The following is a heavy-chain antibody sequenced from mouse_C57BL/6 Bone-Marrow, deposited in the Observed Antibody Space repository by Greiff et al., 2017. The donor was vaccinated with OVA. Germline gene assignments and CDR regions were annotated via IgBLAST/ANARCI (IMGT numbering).Heavy chain of an antibody. CDR1: GYSFTGYY. J-gene: IGHJ1*03. Sequence: EVQLQESGPELVKPGASVKISCKASGYSFTGYYMNWVKQSPEKSLEWIGEINPSTGGTTYNQKFKAKATLTVDKSSSTAYMQLKSLTSEDSAVYYCARERYYYGSSLGYFDVWGTGTTVTVSS. D-gene: IGHD1-1*01. V-gene: IGHV1-42*01. CDR2: INPSTGGT. CDR3: ARERYYYGSSLGYFDV.